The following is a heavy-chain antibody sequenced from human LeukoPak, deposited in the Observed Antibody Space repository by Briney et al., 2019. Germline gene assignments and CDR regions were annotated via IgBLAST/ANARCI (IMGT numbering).Heavy chain of an antibody. Sequence: PSETLSLTCAVYGGSFSGYYWSWIRQPPGKGLEWIGEINHSGSTNYNPSLKSRVTISVDTSENQFSLKLSSVTAADTAVYYCAREGSSSWTNWFDPWGQGTLVIVSS. V-gene: IGHV4-34*01. CDR3: AREGSSSWTNWFDP. J-gene: IGHJ5*02. CDR2: INHSGST. CDR1: GGSFSGYY. D-gene: IGHD6-13*01.